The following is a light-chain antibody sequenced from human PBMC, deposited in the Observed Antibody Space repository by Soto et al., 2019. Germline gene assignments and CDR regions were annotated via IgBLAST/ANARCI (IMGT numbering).Light chain of an antibody. CDR3: QQYNNWPLT. Sequence: EIVLTQSPGTLSFSPGERATLSCRASQSFSSNLAWYQQKPGQAPTLLIYGASSRATGIPVRFSGSGSGTEFTLTISSLQSEDFAVSSCQQYNNWPLTFGQGTRLEIK. V-gene: IGKV3-15*01. CDR2: GAS. J-gene: IGKJ5*01. CDR1: QSFSSN.